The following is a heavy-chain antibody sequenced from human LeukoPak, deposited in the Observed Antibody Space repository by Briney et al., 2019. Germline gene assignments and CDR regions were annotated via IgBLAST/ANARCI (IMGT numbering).Heavy chain of an antibody. D-gene: IGHD3-22*01. CDR2: ISWNSGSI. V-gene: IGHV3-9*01. J-gene: IGHJ4*02. CDR1: GFTFDGYA. CDR3: AKDHYYDSSGYLDY. Sequence: PGRSLRLSCAASGFTFDGYAMHWVRQAPGKGLEWVSGISWNSGSIGYADSVKGRFTISRDNAKNSLYLQMNSLRAEDTALYYCAKDHYYDSSGYLDYWGQGTLVTVSS.